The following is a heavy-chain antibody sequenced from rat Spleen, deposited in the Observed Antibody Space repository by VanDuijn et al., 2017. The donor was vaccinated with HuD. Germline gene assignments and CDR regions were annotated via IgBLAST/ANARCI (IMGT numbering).Heavy chain of an antibody. CDR3: AVAGYGY. CDR1: GFTFSNYD. D-gene: IGHD1-7*01. CDR2: ISNDGVNT. Sequence: EVQLVESGGGLVQPGRSLKLSCAASGFTFSNYDMAWVRQAPTKGLEWVASISNDGVNTYYPDSVKGRFTISRDNAESIVYLQMNSLKSEDTATYYCAVAGYGYWGQGVMVTVSS. J-gene: IGHJ2*01. V-gene: IGHV5-25*01.